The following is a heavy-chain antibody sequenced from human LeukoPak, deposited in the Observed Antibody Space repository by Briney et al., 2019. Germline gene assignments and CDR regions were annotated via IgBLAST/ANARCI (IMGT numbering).Heavy chain of an antibody. Sequence: GGSLRLSCAVSGFTFSKYAMNWVRQGPGKGLEWVSGIGASGGTTYYADSVQGRFTISRDNSKNTLCLQLNRLRAEDTGIYFCAKDLEAVAGTIVNDYWGQGTLVTVSS. J-gene: IGHJ4*02. D-gene: IGHD6-19*01. CDR1: GFTFSKYA. CDR3: AKDLEAVAGTIVNDY. CDR2: IGASGGTT. V-gene: IGHV3-23*01.